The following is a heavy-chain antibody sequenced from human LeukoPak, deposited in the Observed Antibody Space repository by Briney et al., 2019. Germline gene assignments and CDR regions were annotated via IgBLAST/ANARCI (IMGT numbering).Heavy chain of an antibody. D-gene: IGHD3-9*01. CDR3: ARAVTALRDDYDILTGYYDYYYYGMDG. V-gene: IGHV1-18*01. CDR1: GYTFTSYG. CDR2: ISAYNGNT. J-gene: IGHJ6*02. Sequence: GASVTVSCKASGYTFTSYGISWVRQAPGQGLEWMGWISAYNGNTNYAQKLQGRVTMTTDTSTSTAYMELRGLRSDDTAVYYCARAVTALRDDYDILTGYYDYYYYGMDGWGQGTTGTVS.